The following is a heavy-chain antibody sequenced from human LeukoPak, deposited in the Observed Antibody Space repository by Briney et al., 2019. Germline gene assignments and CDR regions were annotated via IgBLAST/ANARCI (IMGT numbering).Heavy chain of an antibody. CDR2: ISSSGSTI. CDR3: ARDNYDSSTPYYFDY. V-gene: IGHV3-48*04. D-gene: IGHD3-22*01. J-gene: IGHJ4*02. Sequence: GGSLRLSCAASGFTFRSYSMNWVRQAPGKGLEWVSYISSSGSTIYYADSVKGRFTISRDYAKNSLYLQMNSLRAEDTAVYYCARDNYDSSTPYYFDYWGQGTLVTVST. CDR1: GFTFRSYS.